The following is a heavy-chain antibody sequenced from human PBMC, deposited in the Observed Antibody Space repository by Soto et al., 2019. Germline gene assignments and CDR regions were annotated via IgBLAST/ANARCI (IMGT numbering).Heavy chain of an antibody. CDR3: ARESEDLTSNFDY. CDR2: ISSTTNYI. J-gene: IGHJ4*02. CDR1: GFTFTRYS. Sequence: GGSLRLSCAASGFTFTRYSMNWVRQAPGKGLEWVSSISSTTNYIYYADSMRGRFTVSRDNAKNSVYLEMNSLSAEDTAVYYCARESEDLTSNFDYWGQGTLVTVSS. V-gene: IGHV3-21*01.